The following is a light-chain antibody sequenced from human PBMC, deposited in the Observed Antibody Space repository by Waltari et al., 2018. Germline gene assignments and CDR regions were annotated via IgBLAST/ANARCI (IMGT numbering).Light chain of an antibody. CDR2: DAS. J-gene: IGKJ1*01. V-gene: IGKV3-11*01. CDR1: QSISSY. CDR3: QQRSDWPPTWT. Sequence: EVVLTQSPATLSLSPGDRATLSCRASQSISSYFAWYQHKPAQAPRLLIFDASNRATGIPARFSGSGSGTDFTLTISNLEPEDSAVYYCQQRSDWPPTWTFGQGTKVEMK.